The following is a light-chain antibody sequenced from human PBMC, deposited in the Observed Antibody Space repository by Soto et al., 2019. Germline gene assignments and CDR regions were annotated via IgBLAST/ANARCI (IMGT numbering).Light chain of an antibody. CDR1: SSDVGGYNY. CDR3: SSYTSSSTYV. J-gene: IGLJ1*01. V-gene: IGLV2-14*01. Sequence: QSALTQPASVSGSPGQSLTISCPGTSSDVGGYNYVSWYQQHPGKAPKLMSYEVSNRPSGVSNRFSGSKSGNTASLTISGLQADDEADYYCSSYTSSSTYVFGTGTKLTVL. CDR2: EVS.